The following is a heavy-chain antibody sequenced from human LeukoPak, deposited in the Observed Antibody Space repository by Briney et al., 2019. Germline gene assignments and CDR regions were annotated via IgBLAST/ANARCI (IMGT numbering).Heavy chain of an antibody. CDR1: GYTFTSYG. CDR2: ISAYNGNT. D-gene: IGHD2-2*01. V-gene: IGHV1-18*01. Sequence: ASVKVSCKASGYTFTSYGISWVRQAPGQGLEWMGWISAYNGNTNYAQKLQGRVTMTTDTSTSTAYVELRSLRSDDTAVYYCARVGTDIVVVPAAVLRLDYYYYYMDVWGKGTTVTVSS. CDR3: ARVGTDIVVVPAAVLRLDYYYYYMDV. J-gene: IGHJ6*03.